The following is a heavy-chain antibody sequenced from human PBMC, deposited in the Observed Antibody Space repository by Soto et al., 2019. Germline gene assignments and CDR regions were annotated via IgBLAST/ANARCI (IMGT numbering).Heavy chain of an antibody. V-gene: IGHV3-30-3*01. CDR2: ISYDGSNK. Sequence: QVQLVESGGGVVQPGRSLRLSCAASGFTFSSYAMHWVRQAPGKGLEWVAVISYDGSNKYYADSVKGRFTISRDNSKKLLYRQLKSLRAADTAVYYWARDLYSSGRTVLDYWGQGTLVSVSS. J-gene: IGHJ4*02. CDR1: GFTFSSYA. D-gene: IGHD5-18*01. CDR3: ARDLYSSGRTVLDY.